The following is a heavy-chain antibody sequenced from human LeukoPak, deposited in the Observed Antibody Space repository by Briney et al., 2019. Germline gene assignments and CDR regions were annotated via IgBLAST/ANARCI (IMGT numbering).Heavy chain of an antibody. J-gene: IGHJ4*02. CDR3: ARELRDGYNEYYFDC. CDR2: IYYSGST. V-gene: IGHV4-30-4*01. CDR1: GGFIISGGYY. D-gene: IGHD5-24*01. Sequence: PSQTLSLTCTVSGGFIISGGYYWSWIRHPPGKGLEWIGCIYYSGSTDYNPSLKSRAVISVDTSKNQFFLKLRSVTAADTAVYYCARELRDGYNEYYFDCWGQGALVTVSS.